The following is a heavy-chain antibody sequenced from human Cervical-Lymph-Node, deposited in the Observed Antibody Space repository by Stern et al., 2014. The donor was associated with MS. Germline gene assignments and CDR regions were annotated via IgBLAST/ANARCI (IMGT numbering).Heavy chain of an antibody. V-gene: IGHV4-59*01. J-gene: IGHJ5*02. CDR2: IYYSGST. CDR1: GGSISSYY. Sequence: QVQLQESGPGLVKPSETLSLTCTVSGGSISSYYWSWIRQPPGKGLEWIGYIYYSGSTNYNPSLTSRVTISVDTSKNQFPRKLSSVTAADTAVYYCARGGVAPRPFDPWGQGTLVTVSS. CDR3: ARGGVAPRPFDP. D-gene: IGHD3-16*01.